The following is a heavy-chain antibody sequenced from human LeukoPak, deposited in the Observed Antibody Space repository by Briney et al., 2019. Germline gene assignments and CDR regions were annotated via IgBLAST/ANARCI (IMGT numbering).Heavy chain of an antibody. D-gene: IGHD7-27*01. Sequence: ASVKVSCKASGGTFSSYAISWVRQAPGQGLEWMGGTIPIFGTANYAQKFQGRVTITADESTSTAYMELSSLRSEDTAVYYCASDPGDHYYYYYMDVWGKGTTVTVSS. CDR2: TIPIFGTA. V-gene: IGHV1-69*13. CDR3: ASDPGDHYYYYYMDV. CDR1: GGTFSSYA. J-gene: IGHJ6*03.